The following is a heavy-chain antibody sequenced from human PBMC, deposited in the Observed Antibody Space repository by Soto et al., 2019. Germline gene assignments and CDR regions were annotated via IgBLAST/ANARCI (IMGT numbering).Heavy chain of an antibody. CDR1: GGSFSGYY. CDR2: INHSGST. D-gene: IGHD6-13*01. CDR3: ARISEGAAAGLIDY. J-gene: IGHJ4*02. V-gene: IGHV4-34*01. Sequence: PSETLSLTCAVYGGSFSGYYWSWIRQPPGKGLEWIGEINHSGSTNYNPSLKSRVTISVDTSKNQFSLKLSSVTAADTAVYYCARISEGAAAGLIDYWGQGTLVTVSS.